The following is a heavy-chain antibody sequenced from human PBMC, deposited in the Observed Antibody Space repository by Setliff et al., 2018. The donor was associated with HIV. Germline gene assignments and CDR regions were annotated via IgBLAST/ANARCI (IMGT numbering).Heavy chain of an antibody. CDR1: GDSITSSSSSHY. CDR2: IYYSGST. D-gene: IGHD3-10*01. CDR3: ARRAPSGELYYFDY. J-gene: IGHJ4*02. V-gene: IGHV4-39*01. Sequence: SETLSLTCSVSGDSITSSSSSHYRGWIRQPPGKGLEWIGSIYYSGSTYYNPSLQSRVTISVHTSKNHFSLKLSSVTAADTALYYCARRAPSGELYYFDYWGQGTLVTVSS.